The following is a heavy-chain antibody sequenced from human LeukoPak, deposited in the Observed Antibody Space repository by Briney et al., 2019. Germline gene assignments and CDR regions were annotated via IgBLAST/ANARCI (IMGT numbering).Heavy chain of an antibody. V-gene: IGHV3-23*01. D-gene: IGHD2-2*01. J-gene: IGHJ3*02. Sequence: QPGWSLRLSCAASGFTFSSYAMSWVRQAPGKGLEWVSAISGSGGSTYYADSVKGRFTISGDNSKNTLYLQMNSLRAEDTAVYYCAKDKVRGYQLLARGYAFDIWGQGTMVTVSS. CDR1: GFTFSSYA. CDR3: AKDKVRGYQLLARGYAFDI. CDR2: ISGSGGST.